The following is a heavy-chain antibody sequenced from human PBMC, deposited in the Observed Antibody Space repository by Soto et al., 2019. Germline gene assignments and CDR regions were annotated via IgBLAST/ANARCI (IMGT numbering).Heavy chain of an antibody. CDR3: ARDDYGVFSAWGGGAFDI. CDR1: GGSISSGGYY. Sequence: SVTLSLTCTVSGGSISSGGYYWSWIRQHPGKGLEWIGYIYYSGSTYYNPSLKSRVTISVDTSKNQFSLKLSSVTAADTAVYYCARDDYGVFSAWGGGAFDIWGQGTMVTVSS. CDR2: IYYSGST. V-gene: IGHV4-31*03. D-gene: IGHD4-17*01. J-gene: IGHJ3*02.